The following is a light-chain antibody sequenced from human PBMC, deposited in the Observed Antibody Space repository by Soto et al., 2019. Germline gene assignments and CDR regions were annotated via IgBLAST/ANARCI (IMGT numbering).Light chain of an antibody. CDR1: SSDVGGYNY. V-gene: IGLV2-8*01. CDR2: EAS. J-gene: IGLJ2*01. Sequence: QSALTQPPSASGSPGQSVTISCTGTSSDVGGYNYVSWYQQHPGKAPKLMIYEASKRPSGVPDRFSGSKSGNTASLTVSGLQAEDEADYYCSSYAGSNNWKVFGGGTKLTV. CDR3: SSYAGSNNWKV.